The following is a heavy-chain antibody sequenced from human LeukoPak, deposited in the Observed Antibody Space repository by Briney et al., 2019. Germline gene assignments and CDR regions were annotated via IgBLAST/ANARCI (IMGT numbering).Heavy chain of an antibody. Sequence: SETLSLTCTVSGGSISSYYWSWIRQPPGKGLEWIGYIYYSGSTNYNPSLKSRVTISVDTSKNQFSLKLSSVTAADTAVYYCAGVYDSSGHGDYWGQGTLVTVSS. D-gene: IGHD3-22*01. CDR2: IYYSGST. J-gene: IGHJ4*02. CDR3: AGVYDSSGHGDY. CDR1: GGSISSYY. V-gene: IGHV4-59*01.